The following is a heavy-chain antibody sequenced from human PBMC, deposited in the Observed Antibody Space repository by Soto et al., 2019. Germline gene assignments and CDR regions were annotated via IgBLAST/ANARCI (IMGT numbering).Heavy chain of an antibody. CDR3: ARDSIAADTQDLNNEHDY. CDR2: ISYDGSNK. D-gene: IGHD6-13*01. J-gene: IGHJ4*02. Sequence: QVQLVESGGGVVQPGRSLRLSCAASGFTFSSYAMHWVRQAPGKGLEWVAVISYDGSNKYYADSVKGRFTISRDNSKNALYLQMNSLRAEDTAVYYCARDSIAADTQDLNNEHDYWGQGTLVTVSS. CDR1: GFTFSSYA. V-gene: IGHV3-30-3*01.